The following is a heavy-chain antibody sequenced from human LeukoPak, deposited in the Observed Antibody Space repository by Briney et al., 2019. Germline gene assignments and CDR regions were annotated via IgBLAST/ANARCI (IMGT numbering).Heavy chain of an antibody. Sequence: SETLSLTCPVSGGSISTYYWNWIRQPPGKGLEWIGYIYHSGSTNYNPSLQSRVTISVDTSKNQFSLNLNSVTAADTAVYYCARGGAARLHFQNWGQGTLVTVSS. CDR2: IYHSGST. V-gene: IGHV4-59*01. D-gene: IGHD6-6*01. CDR3: ARGGAARLHFQN. CDR1: GGSISTYY. J-gene: IGHJ1*01.